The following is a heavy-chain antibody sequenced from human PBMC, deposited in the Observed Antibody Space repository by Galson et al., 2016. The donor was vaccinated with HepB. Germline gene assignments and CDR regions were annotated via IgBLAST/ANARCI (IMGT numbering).Heavy chain of an antibody. Sequence: SLRLSCAASGLRFSSYGMHWVRQAPGKGPEWVAVISHDGRKKYYGDSVQGRFTISRDNSKNTLYLQMNSLRAEDTAVYYCAKAKLWFGELLPGDWGQGTLVIVSS. D-gene: IGHD3-10*01. CDR3: AKAKLWFGELLPGD. CDR2: ISHDGRKK. V-gene: IGHV3-30*18. J-gene: IGHJ4*02. CDR1: GLRFSSYG.